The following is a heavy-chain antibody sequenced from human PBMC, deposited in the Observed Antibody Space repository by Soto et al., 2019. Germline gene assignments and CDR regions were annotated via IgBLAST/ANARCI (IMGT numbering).Heavy chain of an antibody. D-gene: IGHD3-22*01. V-gene: IGHV4-31*03. CDR1: GGSISSGGYY. J-gene: IGHJ4*02. CDR2: IYYSGST. Sequence: PSETLSLTCTVSGGSISSGGYYWSWIRQHPGKGLEWIGYIYYSGSTYYNPSLKSRVTISVDTSKNQFSLKLSSVTAADTAVYYCARRNYYDSSGYYRSVDYWGQGTLVTVSS. CDR3: ARRNYYDSSGYYRSVDY.